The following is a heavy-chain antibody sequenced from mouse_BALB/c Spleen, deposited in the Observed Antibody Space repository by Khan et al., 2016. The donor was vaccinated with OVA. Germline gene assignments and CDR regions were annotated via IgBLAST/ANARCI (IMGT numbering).Heavy chain of an antibody. CDR1: GYTFTNYG. J-gene: IGHJ2*01. Sequence: QIQLVQSGPELKKPGETVKISCKASGYTFTNYGMNWVKQAPGKGLKWMGWINTNTGEPTYAEEFKGRFAFSLKTSASTAYLQINNLKNKDTATYFCARKGYFDYWGQGTTLTVSS. V-gene: IGHV9-3*02. CDR3: ARKGYFDY. CDR2: INTNTGEP.